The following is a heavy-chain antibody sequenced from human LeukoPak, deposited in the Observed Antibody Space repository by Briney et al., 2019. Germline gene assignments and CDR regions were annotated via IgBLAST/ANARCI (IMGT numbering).Heavy chain of an antibody. CDR2: ISSSSSTI. D-gene: IGHD3-16*01. V-gene: IGHV3-48*01. CDR1: GFTFSSYS. CDR3: ARLGSYYYYMDV. J-gene: IGHJ6*03. Sequence: GGSLRLSCAASGFTFSSYSMNWDRQAPGKGLEWVSYISSSSSTIYYADSVKGRFTISRDNAKNSLYLQVNSLRAEDTAVYYCARLGSYYYYMDVWGKGTTVTVSS.